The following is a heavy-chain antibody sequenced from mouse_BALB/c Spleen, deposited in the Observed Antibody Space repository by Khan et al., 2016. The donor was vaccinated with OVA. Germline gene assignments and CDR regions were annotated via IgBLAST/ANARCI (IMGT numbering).Heavy chain of an antibody. CDR1: GYIFTNYW. D-gene: IGHD2-3*01. V-gene: IGHV1-76*01. CDR2: IYPGTGSI. Sequence: QVQLKESGAELVRPGASVKLSCKTSGYIFTNYWIHWVKQRSGQGLEWIAKIYPGTGSIYYNDKFKGKATLTADKSSSTAYMQLSSLKSEDSAVYFCARDGPDGAWVAYWGQGTLVTVSA. CDR3: ARDGPDGAWVAY. J-gene: IGHJ3*01.